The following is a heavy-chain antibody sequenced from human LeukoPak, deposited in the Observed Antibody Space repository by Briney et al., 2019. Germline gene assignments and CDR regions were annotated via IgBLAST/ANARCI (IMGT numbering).Heavy chain of an antibody. V-gene: IGHV3-30*03. CDR1: GFTFSSYG. Sequence: GGSLRLSCAASGFTFSSYGMHWVRQAPGKGLEWVAVISYDGSNKYYADSVKGRFTISRDNAKNTVYLQMNSLRVEDTAVYYCARVYETNGYLYWGQGSLVTVSS. CDR3: ARVYETNGYLY. CDR2: ISYDGSNK. D-gene: IGHD3-22*01. J-gene: IGHJ4*02.